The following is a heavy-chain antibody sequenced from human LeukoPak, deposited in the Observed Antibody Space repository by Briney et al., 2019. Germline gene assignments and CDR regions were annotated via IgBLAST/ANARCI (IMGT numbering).Heavy chain of an antibody. D-gene: IGHD5-12*01. CDR1: GXSISSGYYY. J-gene: IGHJ3*02. CDR3: ARDLPLSGTFDI. V-gene: IGHV4-31*03. Sequence: SETLSLTCTVSGXSISSGYYYWSWFRQHPGKGLEWIGYIHSSGSTYFNPSLKSRVTISLDTSKNQFSLKLSSVAAADTAVYYCARDLPLSGTFDIWGQGTMVTVSS. CDR2: IHSSGST.